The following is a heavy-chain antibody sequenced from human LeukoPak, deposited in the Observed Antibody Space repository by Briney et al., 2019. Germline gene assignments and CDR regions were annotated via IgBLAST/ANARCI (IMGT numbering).Heavy chain of an antibody. CDR2: ICYSGST. J-gene: IGHJ4*02. D-gene: IGHD3-22*01. Sequence: PSETLSLTCTVSGGSISSYYSSWIRQPPGKGLEWIVYICYSGSTNYNPSLTSRVTISVDTSKNNFSLKLSSVTAADTAVYYCARQADYYDSSGYYSAGCVGDYWGQGTLVTVSS. CDR1: GGSISSYY. V-gene: IGHV4-59*01. CDR3: ARQADYYDSSGYYSAGCVGDY.